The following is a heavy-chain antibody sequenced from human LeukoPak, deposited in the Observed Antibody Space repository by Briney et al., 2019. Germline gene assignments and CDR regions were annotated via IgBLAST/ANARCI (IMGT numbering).Heavy chain of an antibody. D-gene: IGHD5-12*01. CDR1: GGSISSTTYY. V-gene: IGHV4-39*01. CDR2: IYYSGST. CDR3: ARQPRSPYTGYDP. J-gene: IGHJ5*02. Sequence: SETLSLTCTVAGGSISSTTYYWGWIRQLPEKGLEWIGSIYYSGSTYYNPSLKSRVTISVDTSKNQFSLKLTSVTAADTAVYYCARQPRSPYTGYDPWGQGTLVTVSS.